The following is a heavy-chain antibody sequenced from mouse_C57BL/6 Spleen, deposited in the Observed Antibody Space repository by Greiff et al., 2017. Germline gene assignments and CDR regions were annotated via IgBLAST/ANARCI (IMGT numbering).Heavy chain of an antibody. CDR3: ARSDLDYSNSAGFAY. J-gene: IGHJ3*01. Sequence: QVPLQQPGAELVKPGASVKMSCKASGYTFTSYWITWVKQRPGPGLEWIGDLYPGSGSTYYNEKFKSKATLAVDTSSSTAYMRLSRLTSEDSAVYYCARSDLDYSNSAGFAYWGQGTLVTVSA. CDR1: GYTFTSYW. D-gene: IGHD2-5*01. CDR2: LYPGSGST. V-gene: IGHV1-55*01.